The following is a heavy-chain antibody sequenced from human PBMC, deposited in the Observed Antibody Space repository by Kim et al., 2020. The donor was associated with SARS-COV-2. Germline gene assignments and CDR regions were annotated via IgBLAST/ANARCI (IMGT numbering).Heavy chain of an antibody. V-gene: IGHV3-64*01. Sequence: GGSLRLSCAASGFTFTDYIMHWVRQAPGKGLEFVSRISDYGLRTYYAKSVKGRFTVSRDNSKNTIYLHMDSLTPEDMSLYYCAREGRESTTSNWYFDLWGRGTLVTVSP. J-gene: IGHJ2*01. CDR1: GFTFTDYI. CDR2: ISDYGLRT. CDR3: AREGRESTTSNWYFDL.